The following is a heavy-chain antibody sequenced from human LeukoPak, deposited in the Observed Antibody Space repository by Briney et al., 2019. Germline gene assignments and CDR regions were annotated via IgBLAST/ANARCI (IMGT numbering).Heavy chain of an antibody. CDR2: MNPNSGNT. J-gene: IGHJ5*02. D-gene: IGHD2-8*01. Sequence: ASVKVSCKASGYTFTSYGISWVRQATGQGLEWMGWMNPNSGNTGYAQKFQGRVTITRNTSISTAYMELSSLRSEDTAVYYCARGLGYCTNGVCYDWFDPWGQGTLVTVSS. CDR3: ARGLGYCTNGVCYDWFDP. V-gene: IGHV1-8*03. CDR1: GYTFTSYG.